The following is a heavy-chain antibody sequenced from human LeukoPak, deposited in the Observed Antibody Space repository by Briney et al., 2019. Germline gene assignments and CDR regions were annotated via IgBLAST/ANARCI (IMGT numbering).Heavy chain of an antibody. CDR2: IYYSGST. D-gene: IGHD3-9*01. Sequence: SETLSLTCTVSGGSISSGGYYWSWIRQHPGKGLGWIGYIYYSGSTDYNPSLKSRFTMSVDTSKNQFSLKLSSVTAADTAVYYCASADYDMAFDIWGQGTMVTVSS. CDR1: GGSISSGGYY. CDR3: ASADYDMAFDI. J-gene: IGHJ3*02. V-gene: IGHV4-31*03.